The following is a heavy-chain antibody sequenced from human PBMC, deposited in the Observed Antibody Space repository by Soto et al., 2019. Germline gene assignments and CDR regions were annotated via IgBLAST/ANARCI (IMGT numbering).Heavy chain of an antibody. Sequence: GASVKVSCKASGYTFTGYYMHWVRQAPGQGLEWMGWINPNSGGTNYAQKFQGRVTMTRDTSISTAYMELSRLRSDDTAVYYCARSPLSGGDCYLFKCNSPRNGMDVWGQGTTVTVSS. CDR2: INPNSGGT. V-gene: IGHV1-2*02. CDR1: GYTFTGYY. J-gene: IGHJ6*02. D-gene: IGHD2-21*02. CDR3: ARSPLSGGDCYLFKCNSPRNGMDV.